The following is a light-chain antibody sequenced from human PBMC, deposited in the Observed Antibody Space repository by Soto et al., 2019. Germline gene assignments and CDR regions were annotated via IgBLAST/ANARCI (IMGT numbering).Light chain of an antibody. CDR2: GAS. V-gene: IGKV3-15*01. CDR1: QSVSSN. Sequence: EIVMTQSPDTRSXXXXXXXXXXXRASQSVSSNLAWFQQKPGQAPRLLIFGASTRATGISARFSGSGSGTEFTLTISSLQSEDFAVYYCQQYNNWPRTFGQGTKVDI. CDR3: QQYNNWPRT. J-gene: IGKJ1*01.